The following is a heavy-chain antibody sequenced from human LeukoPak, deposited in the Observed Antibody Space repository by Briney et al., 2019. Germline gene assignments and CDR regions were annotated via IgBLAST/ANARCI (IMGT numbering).Heavy chain of an antibody. V-gene: IGHV1-58*01. Sequence: SVKVSCKASGFTFTSSAVQWVRQARGQGLEWIGWIVVGSGNTNYAHKFQERVTINRDMSTSTAYMELSSLRSEDTAVYYCATDDVTTGTKTALGYWGQGTLVTVSS. CDR1: GFTFTSSA. D-gene: IGHD1-1*01. J-gene: IGHJ4*02. CDR2: IVVGSGNT. CDR3: ATDDVTTGTKTALGY.